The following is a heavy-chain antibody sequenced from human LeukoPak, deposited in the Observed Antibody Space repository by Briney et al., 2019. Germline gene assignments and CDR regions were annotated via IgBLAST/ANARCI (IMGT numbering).Heavy chain of an antibody. Sequence: TSETLSLTCAVSGGSISSSNWWSWVRQPPGKGLEWIGEIYHSGSTNYNPSLKSRVTISVDKSKNQFSLKLSSVTAADTAVYYCARDGSGSYYNTANWSDPWGQGTLVTVSS. D-gene: IGHD3-10*01. V-gene: IGHV4-4*02. CDR1: GGSISSSNW. CDR2: IYHSGST. CDR3: ARDGSGSYYNTANWSDP. J-gene: IGHJ5*02.